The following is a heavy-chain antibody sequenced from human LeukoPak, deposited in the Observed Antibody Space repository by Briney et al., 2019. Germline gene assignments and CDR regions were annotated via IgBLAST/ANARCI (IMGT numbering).Heavy chain of an antibody. CDR2: IYYSGST. D-gene: IGHD2-15*01. J-gene: IGHJ6*02. CDR1: GGSLSTYY. CDR3: ARDRDCSGGSCYSSGMDV. Sequence: SETLSLTCTVSGGSLSTYYWSWIRQPPGKGLECIGYIYYSGSTNYNPSLKSRVTISVDTSKNQFSLKLSSVTAADTAVYYCARDRDCSGGSCYSSGMDVWGQGTTVTVSS. V-gene: IGHV4-59*12.